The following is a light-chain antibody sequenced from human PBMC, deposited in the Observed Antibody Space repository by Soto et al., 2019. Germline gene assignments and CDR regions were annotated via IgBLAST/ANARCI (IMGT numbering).Light chain of an antibody. Sequence: DIQMTQSPSSLSASVGDRVTISCRASQYIVNYLNWYQHRPGKAPNLLIYSASNLASGVPSRFTGSGSGTDFTLTISSLQPEDFATYYGQQSESTPWTFVQGTKVEIK. CDR3: QQSESTPWT. J-gene: IGKJ1*01. V-gene: IGKV1-39*01. CDR1: QYIVNY. CDR2: SAS.